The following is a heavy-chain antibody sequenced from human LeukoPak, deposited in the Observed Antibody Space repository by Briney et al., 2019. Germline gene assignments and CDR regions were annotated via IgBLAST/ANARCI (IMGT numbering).Heavy chain of an antibody. Sequence: PGRSLRLSCAASGFTFSSYAMHWVRQAPGKGLEWVAVISYDGSNKYYADSVKGRFTISRDNSKNTLYLQMNSLRAEDTAVYYCASEGHYDSSGSPDYWGQGTLVTVSS. V-gene: IGHV3-30-3*01. CDR2: ISYDGSNK. J-gene: IGHJ4*02. CDR3: ASEGHYDSSGSPDY. CDR1: GFTFSSYA. D-gene: IGHD3-22*01.